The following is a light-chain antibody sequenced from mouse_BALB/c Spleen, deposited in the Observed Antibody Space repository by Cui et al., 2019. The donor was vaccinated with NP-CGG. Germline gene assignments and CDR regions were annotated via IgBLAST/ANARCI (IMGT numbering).Light chain of an antibody. V-gene: IGLV1*01. J-gene: IGLJ1*01. CDR1: TGAVTTSNN. CDR2: GTN. CDR3: ALWYSNHWV. Sequence: QAVVTQESALTTSPGETVTLTCRSSTGAVTTSNNANWVQEKPDHLFTGLIGGTNNRAPGIPARFSGSLIRDKAALTITGAQTEDEAIYFCALWYSNHWVFGGGTKLTVL.